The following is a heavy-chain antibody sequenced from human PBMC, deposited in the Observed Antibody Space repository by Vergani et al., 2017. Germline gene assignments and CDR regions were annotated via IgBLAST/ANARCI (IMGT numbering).Heavy chain of an antibody. J-gene: IGHJ6*02. V-gene: IGHV4-30-4*01. CDR1: GGSVSSGSYY. CDR3: ARDRGIMVRGAMDV. Sequence: QVQLQESGPGLVKPSETLSLTCTVSGGSVSSGSYYWSWIRQPPGKGLEWIGYIYYSGSTYYNPSLKSRVTISVDTSKNQFSLKLSSVTAADTAVYYCARDRGIMVRGAMDVWGQGTTVTVSS. D-gene: IGHD3-10*01. CDR2: IYYSGST.